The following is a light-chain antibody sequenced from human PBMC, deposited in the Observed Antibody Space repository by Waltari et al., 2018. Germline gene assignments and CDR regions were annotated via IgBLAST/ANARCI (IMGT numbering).Light chain of an antibody. V-gene: IGKV1-39*01. CDR1: QSISSY. J-gene: IGKJ4*01. CDR3: QQSYGTPPT. Sequence: DIQMTQSPSSLSASVGDRVTITCRASQSISSYLNWYQHKPGKAPKLLIYAASSLQSGVPSRFSGSGSGTDFTLTISSLQPEDFATYYCQQSYGTPPTFGGGTKVEIK. CDR2: AAS.